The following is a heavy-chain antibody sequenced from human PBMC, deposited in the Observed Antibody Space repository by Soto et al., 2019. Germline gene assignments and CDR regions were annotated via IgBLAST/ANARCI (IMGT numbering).Heavy chain of an antibody. D-gene: IGHD3-3*01. V-gene: IGHV3-33*01. CDR1: GFTFSSYG. Sequence: GGSLRLSCAASGFTFSSYGMHWVRQAPGKGLEWVAVIWYDGSNKYYADSVKGRFTISRDNSKNTLYLQMNSLRAEDTAVYYCARDTQVFWSGSLFDYWGQGTLVTVSS. CDR2: IWYDGSNK. J-gene: IGHJ4*02. CDR3: ARDTQVFWSGSLFDY.